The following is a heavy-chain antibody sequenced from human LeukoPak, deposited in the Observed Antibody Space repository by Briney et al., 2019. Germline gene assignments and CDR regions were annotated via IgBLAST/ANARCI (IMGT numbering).Heavy chain of an antibody. D-gene: IGHD3-22*01. CDR3: ATVQREYYYDSSGIMGN. CDR2: IRFDGSNK. CDR1: GFTFSDYY. V-gene: IGHV3-30*02. Sequence: GGSLRLSCAASGFTFSDYYMSWIHQAPGKGLEWVAFIRFDGSNKYYADSVKGRFTISRDNSKNTLYLQMDSLRAEDTAVYYCATVQREYYYDSSGIMGNWGQGTLVTVSS. J-gene: IGHJ4*02.